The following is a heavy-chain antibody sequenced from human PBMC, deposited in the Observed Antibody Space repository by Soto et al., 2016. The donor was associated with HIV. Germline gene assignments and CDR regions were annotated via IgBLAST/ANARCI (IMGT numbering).Heavy chain of an antibody. CDR1: EYTFTAYY. CDR2: INPNSGGT. V-gene: IGHV1-2*02. D-gene: IGHD3-16*02. CDR3: ARGGSDDFVWGSYPWGY. J-gene: IGHJ4*02. Sequence: QVQLVQSGAEVKKPGASVKVSCKASEYTFTAYYMHWARQAPGQGLEWMGWINPNSGGTNYAQKFQGRVTMTRDTSISTAYMKLSRLRSDDTAVYYCARGGSDDFVWGSYPWGYWGQGTLVTVSS.